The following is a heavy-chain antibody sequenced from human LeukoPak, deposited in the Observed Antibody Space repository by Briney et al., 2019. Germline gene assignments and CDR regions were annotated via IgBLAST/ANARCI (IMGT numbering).Heavy chain of an antibody. CDR3: AKTAESYYGSGSKYGMDV. CDR2: ISGSGSNT. D-gene: IGHD3-10*01. Sequence: GGSLRLSCAASGFTFSSYAMSWVRQAPGKGLEWVSDISGSGSNTYYADSVKGRFTISRDNSKNTLYLQMNSLRAEDTAVYYCAKTAESYYGSGSKYGMDVWGQGTTVTVSS. CDR1: GFTFSSYA. V-gene: IGHV3-23*01. J-gene: IGHJ6*02.